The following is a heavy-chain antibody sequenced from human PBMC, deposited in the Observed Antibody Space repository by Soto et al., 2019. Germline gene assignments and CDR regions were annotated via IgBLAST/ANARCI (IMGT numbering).Heavy chain of an antibody. CDR3: ARESEDLTSNFDY. V-gene: IGHV3-21*01. CDR1: GFTFTRYS. Sequence: GGSLRLSCAASGFTFTRYSMNWVRQAPGKGLEWVSSISSTTNYIYYADSMKGRFTVSRDNAKNSVYLDMNSLSAEDTAVYYCARESEDLTSNFDYWGQGTLVTVSS. J-gene: IGHJ4*02. CDR2: ISSTTNYI.